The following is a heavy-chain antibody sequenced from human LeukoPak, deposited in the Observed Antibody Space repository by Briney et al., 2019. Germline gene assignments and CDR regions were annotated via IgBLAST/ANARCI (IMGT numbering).Heavy chain of an antibody. Sequence: SETLTLTCTVSGGSISSSSYYWGWVRQPPGKGLEWIGTIYYSGSTYYNPSLKSRVTISVDTSKNQFSLKLSSVTAADTAVYYCARAVAGIFDYSGQGTLLSDSS. CDR1: GGSISSSSYY. V-gene: IGHV4-39*01. CDR2: IYYSGST. D-gene: IGHD6-19*01. J-gene: IGHJ4*02. CDR3: ARAVAGIFDY.